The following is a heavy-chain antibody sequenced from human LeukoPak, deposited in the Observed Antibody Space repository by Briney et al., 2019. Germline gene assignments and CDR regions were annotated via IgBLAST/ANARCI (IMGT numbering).Heavy chain of an antibody. D-gene: IGHD4-23*01. CDR3: AKSRDLYDYGGRFDY. V-gene: IGHV3-21*04. Sequence: PGGSLRLSCAASGFTFSSYSMNWVRQAPGKGLEWVSSVSSGSSYIYYADSVKGRFTISRDNAKNSLYLQMNSLRAEDTAVYYCAKSRDLYDYGGRFDYWGQGTLVTVSS. CDR1: GFTFSSYS. J-gene: IGHJ4*02. CDR2: VSSGSSYI.